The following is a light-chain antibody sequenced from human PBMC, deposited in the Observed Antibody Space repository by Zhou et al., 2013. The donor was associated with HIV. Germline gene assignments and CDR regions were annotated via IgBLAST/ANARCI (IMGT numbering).Light chain of an antibody. J-gene: IGKJ4*01. Sequence: ENVLTQSPGTLSLSPGERATLSCRASHSVSNNYLAWYQQKLGQAPRLLIYDASTRATGVPVRFSGSGSGTEFTLTIAGLQSEDVAVYYCQQYNRWPPLTFGGGTQVEIK. CDR2: DAS. CDR1: HSVSNN. CDR3: QQYNRWPPLT. V-gene: IGKV3-15*01.